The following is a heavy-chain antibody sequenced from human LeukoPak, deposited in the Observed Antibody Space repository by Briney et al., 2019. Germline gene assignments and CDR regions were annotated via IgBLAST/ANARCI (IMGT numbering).Heavy chain of an antibody. D-gene: IGHD3-3*01. CDR1: GGTISSSSYY. J-gene: IGHJ4*02. V-gene: IGHV4-39*01. CDR3: ARHVRFLEWLSSYYFDY. Sequence: PSETLSLTCTVSGGTISSSSYYWGWIRQPPGKGLEWIGSIYYSGTTYYNPSLKSRVTISVDTSKSQFSLRLTSVTAADTAVYYCARHVRFLEWLSSYYFDYWGQGTVVTVSS. CDR2: IYYSGTT.